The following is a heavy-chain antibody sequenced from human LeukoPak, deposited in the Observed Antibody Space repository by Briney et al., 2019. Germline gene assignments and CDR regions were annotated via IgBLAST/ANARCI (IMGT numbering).Heavy chain of an antibody. CDR2: VSGSGGST. J-gene: IGHJ6*03. CDR1: GFTFSSYG. CDR3: AKPPGIDYSNYVFDYYYYMDV. D-gene: IGHD4-11*01. Sequence: PGGSLRLSCAASGFTFSSYGMSWVRQAPGKGLEWVSAVSGSGGSTYYADSVKGRFTISRDNSKNTLYLQMNSLRAEDTAVYYCAKPPGIDYSNYVFDYYYYMDVWGKGTTVTVSS. V-gene: IGHV3-23*01.